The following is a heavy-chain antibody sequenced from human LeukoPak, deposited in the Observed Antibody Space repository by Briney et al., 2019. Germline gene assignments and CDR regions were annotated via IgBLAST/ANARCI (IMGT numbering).Heavy chain of an antibody. J-gene: IGHJ4*02. D-gene: IGHD2-2*01. V-gene: IGHV3-74*01. Sequence: PGGSLRLSCAASGFTFSSYAMSWVRQAPGKGLVWVSRINSDGSTTAYADSVKGRFTISRDNAKNTLYLQMSSLRAEDTAVYYCARGDAYALYYWGQGTLVTVSS. CDR2: INSDGSTT. CDR1: GFTFSSYA. CDR3: ARGDAYALYY.